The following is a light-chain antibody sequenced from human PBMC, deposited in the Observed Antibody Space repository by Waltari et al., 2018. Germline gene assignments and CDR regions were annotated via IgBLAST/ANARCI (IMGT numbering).Light chain of an antibody. CDR2: ANY. CDR1: LSNIGITT. Sequence: QSVLTQPPLASGTPGQRVTISCSGTLSNIGITTVPWYQQLPGTAPKVRIYANYHRPSGVPDRFSASKSDTSASLAISGLQSEDEADYFCATWDDSLNGRVFGGGTKLAVL. J-gene: IGLJ3*02. V-gene: IGLV1-44*01. CDR3: ATWDDSLNGRV.